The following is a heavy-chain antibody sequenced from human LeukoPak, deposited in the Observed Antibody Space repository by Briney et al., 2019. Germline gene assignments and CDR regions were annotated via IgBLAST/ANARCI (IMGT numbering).Heavy chain of an antibody. Sequence: SETLSLTCTVSGGSISSYYWSWIRQPPGKGLEWIGYIYYSGSTNYNPSLKSRVTISVDTSKNQFSLKLSSVTAADTAVYHCARLLAAPGWFDPWGQGTLVTVSS. CDR2: IYYSGST. D-gene: IGHD1-26*01. J-gene: IGHJ5*02. CDR3: ARLLAAPGWFDP. V-gene: IGHV4-59*01. CDR1: GGSISSYY.